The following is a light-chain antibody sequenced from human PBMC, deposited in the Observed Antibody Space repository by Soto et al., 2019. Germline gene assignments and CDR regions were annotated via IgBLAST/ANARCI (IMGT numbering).Light chain of an antibody. V-gene: IGKV3-11*01. J-gene: IGKJ1*01. CDR2: DTS. Sequence: PVERASLSFRASQSLSSSLAWYQQKPGQAPRVLIYDTSTRATGSPARFSGSGSGTDFTLTISSLAPEDSAVYYCHQRSNWWTFGQGTKVDI. CDR1: QSLSSS. CDR3: HQRSNWWT.